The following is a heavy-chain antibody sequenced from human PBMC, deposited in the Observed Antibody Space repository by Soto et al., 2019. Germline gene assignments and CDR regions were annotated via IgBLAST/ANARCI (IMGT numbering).Heavy chain of an antibody. CDR1: GFIFSNYA. CDR2: ISGSGDSA. J-gene: IGHJ4*02. CDR3: ANDYRAFNYDSYAYSALAY. V-gene: IGHV3-23*01. D-gene: IGHD3-22*01. Sequence: EVQLLESGGGLVQPGGSLRLSCAASGFIFSNYAMSWVRQAPGKGLEWVSTISGSGDSAYYADSVKGRFTISRDNSKNTLSLQLISLRAEDTAVYYCANDYRAFNYDSYAYSALAYWGQGTLVTVSS.